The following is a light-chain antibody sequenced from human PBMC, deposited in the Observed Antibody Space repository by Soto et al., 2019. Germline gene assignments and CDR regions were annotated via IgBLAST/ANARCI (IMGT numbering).Light chain of an antibody. CDR3: QQYGSSPT. J-gene: IGKJ1*01. CDR1: QSVSSSY. V-gene: IGKV3-20*01. Sequence: EIVLTQSPGTLSLSPGERATLSCRASQSVSSSYLAWYQQKPGKAPRLLIYGASSRATGIPDRFSGSGSGTDFTITISRLEPDDFAVYYCQQYGSSPTFGQGTKVEIK. CDR2: GAS.